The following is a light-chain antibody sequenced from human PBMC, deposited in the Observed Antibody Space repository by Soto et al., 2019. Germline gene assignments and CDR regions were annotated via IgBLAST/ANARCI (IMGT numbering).Light chain of an antibody. CDR2: VAS. CDR3: QQANNWPPT. CDR1: QSVRSN. J-gene: IGKJ1*01. Sequence: IVFTHSLATLSAPPGERATLSCRASQSVRSNLAWYQQKPGQAPRLLIYVASTRATGIPARFSGSGSGTEFTLSIGSLQSEDFAVYYCQQANNWPPTFGQGSKVDI. V-gene: IGKV3-15*01.